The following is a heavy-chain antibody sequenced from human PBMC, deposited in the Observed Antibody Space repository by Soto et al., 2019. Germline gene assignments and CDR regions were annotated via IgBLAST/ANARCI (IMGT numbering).Heavy chain of an antibody. V-gene: IGHV1-3*01. CDR3: ASPTGSGFDP. Sequence: QVQLVQSGAEVKKPGASVKVSFKASGYTFTSYALHWVRQAPGQGLEWMGWINAGNGNTKYSQKFQGRVTITRDTSASTAYMELNSLRSEDTAVYYCASPTGSGFDPWGQGTLVTVSS. J-gene: IGHJ5*02. CDR2: INAGNGNT. CDR1: GYTFTSYA. D-gene: IGHD3-10*01.